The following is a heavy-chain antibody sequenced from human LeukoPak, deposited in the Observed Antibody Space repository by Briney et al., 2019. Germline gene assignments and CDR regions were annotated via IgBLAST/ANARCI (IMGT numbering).Heavy chain of an antibody. Sequence: ASVMLSCKASGYTFTSYGSSWVRQAPGQGLEWMGWISAYNGNTNFAQKLQGRITMTTDTSTSTAYMELRSLRSDDTAVYYRVRSGYCYGGTCHSGAFGIWGQGTVVTVSS. V-gene: IGHV1-18*01. CDR2: ISAYNGNT. CDR1: GYTFTSYG. J-gene: IGHJ3*02. CDR3: VRSGYCYGGTCHSGAFGI. D-gene: IGHD2-15*01.